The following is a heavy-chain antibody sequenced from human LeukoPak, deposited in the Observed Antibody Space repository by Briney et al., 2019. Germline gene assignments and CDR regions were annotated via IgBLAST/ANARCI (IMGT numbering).Heavy chain of an antibody. CDR3: ARDRPTRIKLGTDY. J-gene: IGHJ4*02. Sequence: GGSLRLSCAASGFTFSSYSMNWVRQAPGKGLEWVSSISSSSSYIYYADSVEGRFTISRDNAKNSLYLQMNSLRAEDTAVYYCARDRPTRIKLGTDYWGQGTLVTVSS. CDR1: GFTFSSYS. CDR2: ISSSSSYI. V-gene: IGHV3-21*01. D-gene: IGHD7-27*01.